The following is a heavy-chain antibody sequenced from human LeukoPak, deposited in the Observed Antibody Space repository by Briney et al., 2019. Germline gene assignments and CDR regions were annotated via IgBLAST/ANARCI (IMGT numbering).Heavy chain of an antibody. CDR2: ISAYNGNT. D-gene: IGHD6-13*01. CDR3: ARDHYSSSWYFYYYYGMDV. J-gene: IGHJ6*02. CDR1: GYTFTSYG. Sequence: ASVKVSCKASGYTFTSYGISWVRLAPGQGLEWMGWISAYNGNTNYAQKLQGRVTMTTDTSTSTAYMELRSLRSDDTAVYYCARDHYSSSWYFYYYYGMDVWAKGPRSPSP. V-gene: IGHV1-18*01.